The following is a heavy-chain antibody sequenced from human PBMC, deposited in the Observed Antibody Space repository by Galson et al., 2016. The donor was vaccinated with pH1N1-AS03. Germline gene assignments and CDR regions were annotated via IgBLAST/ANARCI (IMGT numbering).Heavy chain of an antibody. Sequence: SVKVSCKASGYTFTNYDINWVRQATGQGFKWMGWMNPGSGGAGYAQKFQGRVAVTRNTAITTAYMELSGLTPEDTATYYCATSGRKNMNYFDNSGSWGQGTLVSVSS. CDR1: GYTFTNYD. J-gene: IGHJ5*02. V-gene: IGHV1-8*02. D-gene: IGHD6-19*01. CDR2: MNPGSGGA. CDR3: ATSGRKNMNYFDNSGS.